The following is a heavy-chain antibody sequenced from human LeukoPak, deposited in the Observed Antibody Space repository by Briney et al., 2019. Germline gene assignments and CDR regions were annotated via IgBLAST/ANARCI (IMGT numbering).Heavy chain of an antibody. CDR3: ARDKDTMVRGVISRALDV. CDR2: IYHSGST. CDR1: GGSISSGGYY. D-gene: IGHD3-10*01. J-gene: IGHJ6*04. Sequence: SQTLSLTCTVSGGSISSGGYYWSCIRQPPGKGLEWIGYIYHSGSTYYNPSLKSRVTISVDRSKHQFSLKLSSVTAADTAVYYCARDKDTMVRGVISRALDVWGKGTTVTVSS. V-gene: IGHV4-30-2*01.